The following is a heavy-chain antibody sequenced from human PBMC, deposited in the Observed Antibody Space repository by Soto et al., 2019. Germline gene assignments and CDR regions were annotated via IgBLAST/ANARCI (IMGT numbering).Heavy chain of an antibody. V-gene: IGHV2-5*02. CDR3: AHSHPPWGGMDV. CDR2: IYWDDDK. CDR1: GFSLSTSGVG. Sequence: QITLKESGPTLVKPTQTLTLTCTFSGFSLSTSGVGVGWIRQPPGKALEWLALIYWDDDKRYSPSLKSRLTIXKXTSKNQVVLTTTTIDPVDTATYYCAHSHPPWGGMDVWGPGTTVTVSS. J-gene: IGHJ6*02. D-gene: IGHD7-27*01.